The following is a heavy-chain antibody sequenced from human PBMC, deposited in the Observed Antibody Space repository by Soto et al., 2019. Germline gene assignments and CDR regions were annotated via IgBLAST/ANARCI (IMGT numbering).Heavy chain of an antibody. Sequence: GGSLRLSCAASGFTVSSNYMSWVRQAPGKGLEWVSVIYSGGSTYYADSVKGRFTISRDNSKNTLYLQMNSLRAEDTAVYYCAREGPGTTGTRHFDYWGQGTMVTVSS. CDR3: AREGPGTTGTRHFDY. CDR2: IYSGGST. CDR1: GFTVSSNY. J-gene: IGHJ4*02. D-gene: IGHD1-1*01. V-gene: IGHV3-66*01.